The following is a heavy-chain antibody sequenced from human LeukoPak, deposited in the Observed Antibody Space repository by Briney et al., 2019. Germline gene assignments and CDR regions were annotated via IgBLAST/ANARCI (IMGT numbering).Heavy chain of an antibody. Sequence: GGSLRLSCAASGFTFSSSWMTWVRQAPGKGPERLANINQDESTKNYVDSVKGRFTISRDNAKNSLYLQMNSLRVEDTAVYYCARDFGWQQFDYWGQGTLVTVSS. CDR1: GFTFSSSW. J-gene: IGHJ4*02. CDR3: ARDFGWQQFDY. D-gene: IGHD5-24*01. CDR2: INQDESTK. V-gene: IGHV3-7*01.